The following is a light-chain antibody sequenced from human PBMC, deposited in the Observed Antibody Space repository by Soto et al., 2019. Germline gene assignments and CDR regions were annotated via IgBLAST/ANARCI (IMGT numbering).Light chain of an antibody. CDR2: DVA. J-gene: IGLJ1*01. V-gene: IGLV2-14*03. Sequence: HSVLTQPASLADSPGQSITSSWRGTSSDVGGSNFVSWYQQHPGKPPKLIIYDVANRPSGVSNRLSGSKSGSTASLIISRLQTEDGADYYCISYTSSATYVFATGSKVTVL. CDR3: ISYTSSATYV. CDR1: SSDVGGSNF.